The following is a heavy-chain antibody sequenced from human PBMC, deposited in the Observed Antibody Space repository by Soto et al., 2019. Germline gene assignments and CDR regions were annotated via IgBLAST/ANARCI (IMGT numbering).Heavy chain of an antibody. D-gene: IGHD4-17*01. Sequence: GGSLRLSGAASGFTFSDYYMSWIRQAPGKGLEWVSYISSSGSTIYYADSVKGRFTISRDNAKKSLYLQMNSLRAEDTAVYYCARGLASGDYVDSFDPCGQGTLVTVSS. V-gene: IGHV3-11*01. CDR2: ISSSGSTI. CDR1: GFTFSDYY. CDR3: ARGLASGDYVDSFDP. J-gene: IGHJ5*02.